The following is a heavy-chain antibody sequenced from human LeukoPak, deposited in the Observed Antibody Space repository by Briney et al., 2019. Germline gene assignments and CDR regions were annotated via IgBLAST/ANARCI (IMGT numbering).Heavy chain of an antibody. CDR3: ARGPTISETGYFDY. CDR2: INHRGDT. D-gene: IGHD1-1*01. CDR1: GGSISSYY. Sequence: SETLSLTCTGSGGSISSYYWSWIRQSPGKGLEWIAEINHRGDTNYNPSVKSRVTISVDTSKNQFSLKVTSLTAADTAVYYCARGPTISETGYFDYWGQGTLVTVSS. J-gene: IGHJ4*03. V-gene: IGHV4-34*01.